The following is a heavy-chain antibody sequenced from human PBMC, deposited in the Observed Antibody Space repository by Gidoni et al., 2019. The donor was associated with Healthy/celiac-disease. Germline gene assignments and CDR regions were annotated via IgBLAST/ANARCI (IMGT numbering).Heavy chain of an antibody. V-gene: IGHV1-3*01. Sequence: QVQLVQSGAEVTKPGAAVKVSCKASGYTCTSYAMHWVRQAPGQRLEWMGWINAGNGNTKYSQKFQGRVTITRDTSASTAYMELSSLRSEDTAVYYCARAGIAVAGPGDYWGQGTLVTVSS. D-gene: IGHD6-19*01. CDR1: GYTCTSYA. CDR3: ARAGIAVAGPGDY. J-gene: IGHJ4*02. CDR2: INAGNGNT.